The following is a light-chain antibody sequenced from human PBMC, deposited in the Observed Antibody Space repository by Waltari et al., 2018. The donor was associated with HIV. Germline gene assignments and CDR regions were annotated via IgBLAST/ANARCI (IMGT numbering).Light chain of an antibody. CDR3: AVWDDNVNVWV. CDR2: TND. V-gene: IGLV1-44*01. CDR1: NAVIAMNF. J-gene: IGLJ3*02. Sequence: QSVLTQPPSASGTPGRRVTLSCSGSNAVIAMNFVNWYQKLPGAAPRLLIQTNDQRPSGVPDRFSGSKSGTSAYLAISGLQSEDEAEYYCAVWDDNVNVWVFGGGTRLAVL.